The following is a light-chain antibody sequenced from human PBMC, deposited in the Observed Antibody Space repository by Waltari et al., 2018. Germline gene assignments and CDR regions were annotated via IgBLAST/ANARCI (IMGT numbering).Light chain of an antibody. V-gene: IGLV1-47*01. J-gene: IGLJ2*01. CDR1: SFNIGYNF. Sequence: QSVLTQPPSASGLPGQRVIISCSGTSFNIGYNFVFWYHQNPGAAPKLLIYRNVQRPSGVPDRFSGSKSGTSASLAISGLRSEDEGDYYCAAWDGSVSAHVVFGGGTSVTVL. CDR2: RNV. CDR3: AAWDGSVSAHVV.